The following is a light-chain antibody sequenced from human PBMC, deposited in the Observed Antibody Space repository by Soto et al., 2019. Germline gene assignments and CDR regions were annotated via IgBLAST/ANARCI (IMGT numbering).Light chain of an antibody. CDR1: QSISSW. J-gene: IGKJ1*01. Sequence: IRMTHSPSSLSASVGDRVTITCRASQSISSWLAWYQQKPGKAPKLLIYDASSLESGVPSRFSGSGSGTEFTLTISSLQPDDFATYYCQQYNSYLWTFGQGTKVDIK. V-gene: IGKV1-5*01. CDR3: QQYNSYLWT. CDR2: DAS.